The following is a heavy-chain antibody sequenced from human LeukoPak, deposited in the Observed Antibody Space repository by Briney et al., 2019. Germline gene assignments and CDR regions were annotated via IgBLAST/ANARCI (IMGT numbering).Heavy chain of an antibody. CDR3: TRDYYDSSGYYYLPDY. Sequence: PGGSLRLSCAASEFTFSSYEMNWVRQAPGKGLERVAVISYDGRNMKYADSVKGRFTISRDNSKDTLSLHMNTLRTEDTAVYYCTRDYYDSSGYYYLPDYWGQGTLVTVSS. J-gene: IGHJ4*02. CDR1: EFTFSSYE. V-gene: IGHV3-30*03. CDR2: ISYDGRNM. D-gene: IGHD3-22*01.